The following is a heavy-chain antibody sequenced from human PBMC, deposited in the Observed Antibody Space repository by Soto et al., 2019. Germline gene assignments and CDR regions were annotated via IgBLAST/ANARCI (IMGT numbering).Heavy chain of an antibody. CDR2: ISSSSSYI. CDR3: ARDSHEMLSGGDCYIDY. Sequence: GGSLRLSCAASGFTFSSYSMNWVRQAPGKGLEWVSSISSSSSYIYYADSVKGRFTISRDNAKNSLYLQMNSLRAEDTAVYYCARDSHEMLSGGDCYIDYWGQGTLVTVSS. J-gene: IGHJ4*02. V-gene: IGHV3-21*01. D-gene: IGHD2-21*02. CDR1: GFTFSSYS.